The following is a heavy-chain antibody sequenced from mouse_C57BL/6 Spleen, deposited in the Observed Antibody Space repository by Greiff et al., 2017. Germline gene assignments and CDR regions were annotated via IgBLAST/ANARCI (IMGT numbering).Heavy chain of an antibody. V-gene: IGHV5-17*01. D-gene: IGHD4-1*01. CDR3: ARPDWDDAMDY. CDR1: GFTFSDYG. CDR2: ISSGSSTI. Sequence: EVHLVESGGGLVKPGGSLKLSCAASGFTFSDYGMHWVRQAPEQGLEWVAYISSGSSTIYYADTVKGRFTISRDNAKNTLFLQMTSLRSEDTAMYYCARPDWDDAMDYWGQGTSVTVSS. J-gene: IGHJ4*01.